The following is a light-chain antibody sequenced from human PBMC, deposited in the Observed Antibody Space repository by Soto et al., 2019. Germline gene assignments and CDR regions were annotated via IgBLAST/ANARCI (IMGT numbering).Light chain of an antibody. CDR3: QQFNSYPHT. CDR1: QGISSA. CDR2: DAS. Sequence: AIQLTQSPSSLSASVGDRVTITCRASQGISSALAWYQQKPGKAPKLLIYDASSLESGVPSRFSGSGSGTDFTLTISILQPEDFATYYCQQFNSYPHTFGQGNKLEIK. V-gene: IGKV1-13*02. J-gene: IGKJ2*01.